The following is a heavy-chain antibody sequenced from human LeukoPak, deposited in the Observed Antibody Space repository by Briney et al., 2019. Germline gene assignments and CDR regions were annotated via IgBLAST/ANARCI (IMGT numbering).Heavy chain of an antibody. CDR1: GGSISDIHYY. D-gene: IGHD3-10*01. J-gene: IGHJ4*02. CDR2: IYYSGST. V-gene: IGHV4-39*01. Sequence: SETLSLTCTVSGGSISDIHYYWGWIRQPPGKGLEWIASIYYSGSTYYNPSLKSRVTISVDTSKKQFSLKLSSVTAADTAVYYCARIDFYGSGNYYFDYWGQGTLVTVSS. CDR3: ARIDFYGSGNYYFDY.